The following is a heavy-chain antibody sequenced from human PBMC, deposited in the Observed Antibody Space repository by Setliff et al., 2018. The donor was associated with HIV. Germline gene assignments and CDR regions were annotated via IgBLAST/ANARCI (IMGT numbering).Heavy chain of an antibody. D-gene: IGHD1-1*01. J-gene: IGHJ6*03. CDR1: DSGTYY. CDR3: SASISNSQDYYYYYMDV. V-gene: IGHV4-34*01. CDR2: INHKKRT. Sequence: PSETLSLTCTVSDSGTYYWSWIRQPAGKGLEWIGEINHKKRTNYNPSLKSRVTISVDTSKNQFSLKLRSVTAADTAVYYCSASISNSQDYYYYYMDVWGKGTTVTVSS.